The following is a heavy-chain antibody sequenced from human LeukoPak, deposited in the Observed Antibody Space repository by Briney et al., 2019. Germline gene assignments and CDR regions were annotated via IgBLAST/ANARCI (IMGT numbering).Heavy chain of an antibody. CDR2: ISGSGGST. D-gene: IGHD3-10*01. J-gene: IGHJ4*02. Sequence: GGSLRLSCAASGFTFSSYAMSWVRQAPGEGLEWVSAISGSGGSTYYADSVKGRFTISRDNSKNTLYLQMNSLRAEDTAVYYCARDRYYYGSGSLFDYWGQGTLVTVSS. CDR3: ARDRYYYGSGSLFDY. V-gene: IGHV3-23*01. CDR1: GFTFSSYA.